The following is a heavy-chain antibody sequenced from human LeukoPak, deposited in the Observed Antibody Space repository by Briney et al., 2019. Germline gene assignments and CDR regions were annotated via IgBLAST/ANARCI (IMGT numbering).Heavy chain of an antibody. Sequence: PSETLSLTCAVYGGSFSGYYWSWIRQPPGKGLEWIGEINHSGSTNYNPSLKSRVTISVDTSKNQFSLKLSSVTAADTAVYYCAKVGPPITMIVVVVPTFDYWGQGTLVTVSS. CDR2: INHSGST. J-gene: IGHJ4*02. V-gene: IGHV4-34*01. CDR1: GGSFSGYY. CDR3: AKVGPPITMIVVVVPTFDY. D-gene: IGHD3-22*01.